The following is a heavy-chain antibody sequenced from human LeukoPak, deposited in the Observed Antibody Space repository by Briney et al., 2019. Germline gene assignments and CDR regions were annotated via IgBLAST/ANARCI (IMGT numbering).Heavy chain of an antibody. V-gene: IGHV1-2*02. CDR2: INPNSGGT. CDR1: GYPFVGFY. CDR3: ARAPLGSARIIDY. D-gene: IGHD6-6*01. Sequence: ASVKVSCKASGYPFVGFYIHWVRQAPGQGLEWMAWINPNSGGTNYAQKFQGRVTMTRDTSISTAYMDLSRLRSDDTAVYYCARAPLGSARIIDYWGQGTLVTVSS. J-gene: IGHJ4*02.